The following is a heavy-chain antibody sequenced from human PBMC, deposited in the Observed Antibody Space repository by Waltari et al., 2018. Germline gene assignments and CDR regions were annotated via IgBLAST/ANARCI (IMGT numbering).Heavy chain of an antibody. V-gene: IGHV4-39*01. Sequence: QLPLQESGPGLVKSSETLSITCTVSGAPISSSSYYWGGIRKSPGKGLEWIGSCYYNETTYYHPSLKCRVTISVDTAKKQFFLKLSSVTASDTAMYYCARYPAVVYAKVDPWGQGTLVIVSS. CDR2: CYYNETT. CDR1: GAPISSSSYY. J-gene: IGHJ5*02. CDR3: ARYPAVVYAKVDP. D-gene: IGHD2-8*02.